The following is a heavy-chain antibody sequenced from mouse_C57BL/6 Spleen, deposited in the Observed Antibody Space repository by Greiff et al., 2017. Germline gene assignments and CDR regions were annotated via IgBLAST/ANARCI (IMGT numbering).Heavy chain of an antibody. J-gene: IGHJ2*01. V-gene: IGHV1-69*01. CDR2: IDPSDSYT. D-gene: IGHD2-3*01. CDR1: GYTFTSYW. CDR3: ARVAVYDGYYVDY. Sequence: VQLQQPGAELVMPGASVKLSCKASGYTFTSYWMHWVKQRPGQGLEWIGEIDPSDSYTNYNQKFKGKSTLTVDKSPSTAYMQLSSLTSEDSAVYYCARVAVYDGYYVDYWGQGTTLTVSS.